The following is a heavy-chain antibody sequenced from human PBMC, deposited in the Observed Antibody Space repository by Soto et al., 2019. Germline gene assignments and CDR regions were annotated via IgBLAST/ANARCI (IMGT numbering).Heavy chain of an antibody. D-gene: IGHD2-2*02. Sequence: SQTLSLTCAISGDSVSSNSAAWNWIRQSPSRGLERLGRTYYRSKWYNDYAVSVKSRITINPDTSKNQFSLQLNSVTPEDTAVYYCARGYCSSTSCYTSAFDIWGQGTMVTVSS. V-gene: IGHV6-1*01. CDR2: TYYRSKWYN. CDR1: GDSVSSNSAA. J-gene: IGHJ3*02. CDR3: ARGYCSSTSCYTSAFDI.